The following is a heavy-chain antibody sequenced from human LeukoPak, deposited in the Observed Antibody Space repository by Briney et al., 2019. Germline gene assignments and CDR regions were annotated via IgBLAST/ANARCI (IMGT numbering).Heavy chain of an antibody. CDR2: TYYSGNA. V-gene: IGHV4-39*01. J-gene: IGHJ4*02. CDR1: GGSISSGIYY. Sequence: SETLSLTCTVSGGSISSGIYYWGWIRQPPGKGLEWIGSTYYSGNAYYSPSLKSRVTISVDTSKNQLSLKLNSVTAADTAVYYCARHVRQQLPPKAFDYWGQGTLVTVSS. D-gene: IGHD6-13*01. CDR3: ARHVRQQLPPKAFDY.